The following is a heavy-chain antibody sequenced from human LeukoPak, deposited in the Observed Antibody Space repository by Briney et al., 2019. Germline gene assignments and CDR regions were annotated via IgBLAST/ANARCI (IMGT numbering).Heavy chain of an antibody. CDR3: ARDPMTTVSGPVDWFDP. CDR1: GGSISSYY. V-gene: IGHV4-59*12. CDR2: IYYSGST. Sequence: PSETLSLTCTVSGGSISSYYWSWIRQPPGKGLEWIGYIYYSGSTYYNPSLKSRVTISVDTSKNQFSLKLSSVTAADTAVYYCARDPMTTVSGPVDWFDPWGQGTLVTVSS. J-gene: IGHJ5*02. D-gene: IGHD4-11*01.